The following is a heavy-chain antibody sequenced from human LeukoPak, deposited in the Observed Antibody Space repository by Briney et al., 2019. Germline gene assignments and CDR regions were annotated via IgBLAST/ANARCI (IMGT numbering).Heavy chain of an antibody. CDR1: GGSISSSSYY. V-gene: IGHV4-39*01. CDR3: ARHFLDVVVVAATKFDP. J-gene: IGHJ5*02. Sequence: KPSETLSLTCTVSGGSISSSSYYWGWIRQPPGKGLEWIGSIYYSGSTYYNPSLKSRVTISVDTSKNQFSLKLSSVTAADTAVYYCARHFLDVVVVAATKFDPWGQGTMVTVSS. D-gene: IGHD2-15*01. CDR2: IYYSGST.